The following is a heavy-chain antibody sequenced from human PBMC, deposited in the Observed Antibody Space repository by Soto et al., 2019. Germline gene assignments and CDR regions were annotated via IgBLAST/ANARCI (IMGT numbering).Heavy chain of an antibody. Sequence: EVQLVESGGGLVKPGGSLRLSCAASGFSFNNAWMTWVRQAPGKGLEWVGRIKSKTDGGTVDYAASGKDRFDISRDDSENTVHLQMNSLKTEDTGVYFCATYTTGWSWGQGTLVTVSS. D-gene: IGHD6-19*01. V-gene: IGHV3-15*01. CDR2: IKSKTDGGTV. CDR1: GFSFNNAW. J-gene: IGHJ4*02. CDR3: ATYTTGWS.